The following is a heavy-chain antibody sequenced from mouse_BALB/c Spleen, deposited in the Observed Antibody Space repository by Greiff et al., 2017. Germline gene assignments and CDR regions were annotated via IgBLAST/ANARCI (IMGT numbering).Heavy chain of an antibody. V-gene: IGHV1-9*01. CDR1: GYTFSSYW. Sequence: VQLQESGAELMKPGASVKISCKATGYTFSSYWLEWVKQRPGHGLEWIGEILPGSGSTNYNEKFKGKATFTADTSSNTAYMQLSSLTSEDSAVYYCARGYPSRYFDVWGAGTTVTVSS. J-gene: IGHJ1*01. CDR2: ILPGSGST. CDR3: ARGYPSRYFDV.